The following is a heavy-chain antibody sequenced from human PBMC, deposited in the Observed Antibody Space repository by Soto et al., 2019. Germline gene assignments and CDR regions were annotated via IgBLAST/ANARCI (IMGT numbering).Heavy chain of an antibody. CDR1: GGSISSGGYS. J-gene: IGHJ5*02. CDR3: ARAVPHCGGDCYSNWFAP. D-gene: IGHD2-21*02. CDR2: IYHSGST. V-gene: IGHV4-30-2*01. Sequence: SETLSLTCAVSGGSISSGGYSWSWIRQPPGKGLEWIGYIYHSGSTYYNPSLKSRVTISVDRSKNQFSLKLSSVTAADTAVYYCARAVPHCGGDCYSNWFAPWGQGTLVTVS.